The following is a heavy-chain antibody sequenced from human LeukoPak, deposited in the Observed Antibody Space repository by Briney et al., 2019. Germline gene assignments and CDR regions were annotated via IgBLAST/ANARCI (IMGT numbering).Heavy chain of an antibody. CDR2: ISTSGSNI. D-gene: IGHD6-19*01. V-gene: IGHV3-11*01. J-gene: IGHJ5*02. CDR3: ARDLASSGYH. CDR1: GFTFNNYY. Sequence: PGGSLRLSYAASGFTFNNYYMSWIRQAPGKGLEWVSYISTSGSNIYYADSVKGRFTISRDNAKSSLYLQMNSLRAEDTAVYYCARDLASSGYHWGQGTLVTVSP.